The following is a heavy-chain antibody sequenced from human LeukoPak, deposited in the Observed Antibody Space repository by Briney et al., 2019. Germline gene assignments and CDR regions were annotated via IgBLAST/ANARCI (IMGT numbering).Heavy chain of an antibody. D-gene: IGHD6-6*01. CDR3: ERERWSSSSGGFDY. J-gene: IGHJ4*02. CDR2: IYTSVST. CDR1: GRSMSSYY. V-gene: IGHV4-4*07. Sequence: SETLSLTCTVSGRSMSSYYWRWIRQPAGKGLEWIGRIYTSVSTNSNPSLKSRVTMSVDTSKNQFSLKLSSVTAADTAIYYCERERWSSSSGGFDYWGQGTLVTVSS.